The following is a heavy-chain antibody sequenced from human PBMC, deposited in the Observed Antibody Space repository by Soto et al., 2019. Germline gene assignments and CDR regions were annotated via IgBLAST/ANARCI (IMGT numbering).Heavy chain of an antibody. CDR1: GYNFRNYD. Sequence: QVQLVQSGPEVKEPGPSVRFSCKASGYNFRNYDVSWVRQAPGQGLEWMGWVSGNSGDTYSPRNFQGRVTMTRDTSTSTAYMELRSRRTDDKAMYFCAREQSGNGLRCCDLWGRGILCTVSS. CDR2: VSGNSGDT. D-gene: IGHD2-8*01. J-gene: IGHJ2*01. V-gene: IGHV1-18*01. CDR3: AREQSGNGLRCCDL.